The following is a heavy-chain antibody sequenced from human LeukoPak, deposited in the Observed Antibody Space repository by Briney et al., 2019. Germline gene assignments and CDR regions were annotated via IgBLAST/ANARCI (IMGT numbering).Heavy chain of an antibody. V-gene: IGHV3-48*02. J-gene: IGHJ4*02. D-gene: IGHD7-27*01. CDR3: ARDSNWAFDY. Sequence: GGSLRLSCAASGFSVSDYSMNWVRQAPGKGLEWISYFSGDSINIWYADSVKGRFTISRDNAKNSVFLQMNSLRDEDSAVYYCARDSNWAFDYWGQGTLVTVSS. CDR2: FSGDSINI. CDR1: GFSVSDYS.